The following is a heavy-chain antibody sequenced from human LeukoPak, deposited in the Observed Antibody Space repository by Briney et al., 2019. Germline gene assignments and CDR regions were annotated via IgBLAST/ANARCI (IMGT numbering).Heavy chain of an antibody. CDR2: ISWNSGSI. V-gene: IGHV3-9*01. CDR1: GFTFDDYA. D-gene: IGHD3-22*01. CDR3: AKDYDSSGYYSVYFDY. J-gene: IGHJ4*02. Sequence: GRSLRLSCAASGFTFDDYAMHRVRQAPGKGLEWVSGISWNSGSIGYADSVKGRFTISRDNAKNSLYLQMNSLRAEDTALYYCAKDYDSSGYYSVYFDYWGQGTLVTVSS.